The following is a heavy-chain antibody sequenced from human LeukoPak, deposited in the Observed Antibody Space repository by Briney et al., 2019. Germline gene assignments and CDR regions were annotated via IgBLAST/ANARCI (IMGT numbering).Heavy chain of an antibody. CDR2: ISYDGSNK. CDR3: AKDADAFDI. CDR1: GFTFSSYG. J-gene: IGHJ3*02. Sequence: GGSLRLSCAASGFTFSSYGMHWVRQAPGRGLEWVAVISYDGSNKYYADSVKGRFTISRDNSKNTLYLQMNSLRAEDTAVYYCAKDADAFDIWGQGTMVTVSS. V-gene: IGHV3-30*18.